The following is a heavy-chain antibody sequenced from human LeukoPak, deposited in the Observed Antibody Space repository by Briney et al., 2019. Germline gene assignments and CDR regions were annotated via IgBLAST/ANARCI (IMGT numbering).Heavy chain of an antibody. CDR3: ASSDFWSGYKIQH. Sequence: ASVNVSCKASGYTFTGYYMHWVRQAPGQGLEWMGWINPNSGGTNYAQKFQGRVTMTRDTSISTAYMELSRLRSDDTAVYYCASSDFWSGYKIQHWGQGTLVTVSS. D-gene: IGHD3-3*01. J-gene: IGHJ1*01. CDR2: INPNSGGT. V-gene: IGHV1-2*02. CDR1: GYTFTGYY.